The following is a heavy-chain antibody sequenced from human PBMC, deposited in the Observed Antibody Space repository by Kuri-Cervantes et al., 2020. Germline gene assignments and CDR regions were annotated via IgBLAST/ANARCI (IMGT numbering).Heavy chain of an antibody. CDR3: AKDRLRLLEWLLPDY. V-gene: IGHV3-30*18. D-gene: IGHD3-3*01. CDR2: ISYDGSNK. CDR1: GFTFSSSG. J-gene: IGHJ4*02. Sequence: GESLKISCAASGFTFSSSGMHWVRQAPGKGLEWVAVISYDGSNKYYADSLKGRFTISRDNSKNTLYLQMNSLRAEDTAVYYCAKDRLRLLEWLLPDYWGQGTLVTVSS.